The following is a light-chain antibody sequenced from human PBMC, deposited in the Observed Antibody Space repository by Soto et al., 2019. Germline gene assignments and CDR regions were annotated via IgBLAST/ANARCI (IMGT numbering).Light chain of an antibody. Sequence: DIQMTQSPSTLSASVGDRVTITCRASQSISSGLAWYQQKPGKVPKLLIYAASSLESGVPSRFSGSGSGTDFTLTISSLQPDDFATYYCQQYDSYCWAFGQGTKVEIK. V-gene: IGKV1-5*01. J-gene: IGKJ1*01. CDR2: AAS. CDR1: QSISSG. CDR3: QQYDSYCWA.